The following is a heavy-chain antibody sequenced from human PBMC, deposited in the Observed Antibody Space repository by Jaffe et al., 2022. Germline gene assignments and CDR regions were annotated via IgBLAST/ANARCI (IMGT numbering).Heavy chain of an antibody. CDR1: GFTFDDYA. CDR2: ISWDGGST. J-gene: IGHJ4*02. CDR3: AKDHYDYVWGSLHFFDY. V-gene: IGHV3-43D*04. D-gene: IGHD3-16*01. Sequence: EVQLVESGGVVVQPGGSLRLSCAASGFTFDDYAMHWVRQAPGKGLEWVSLISWDGGSTYYADSVKGRFTISRDNSKNSLYLQMNSLRAEDTALYYCAKDHYDYVWGSLHFFDYWGQGTLVTVSS.